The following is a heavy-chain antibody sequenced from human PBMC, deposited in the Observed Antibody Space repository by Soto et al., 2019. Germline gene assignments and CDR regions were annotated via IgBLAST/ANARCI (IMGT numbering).Heavy chain of an antibody. V-gene: IGHV1-69*02. CDR2: IIPILGIA. CDR3: ARGVGYFDY. CDR1: GGTFSSYT. J-gene: IGHJ4*01. Sequence: QVQLVQSGAEVKKPGSSVKVSCKASGGTFSSYTISWVRQAPGQGLEWMGRIIPILGIANYAQKFQGRVTITADKSTSTAYMELSSLSPEDTAVYYCARGVGYFDYWGHGTLVTVSS.